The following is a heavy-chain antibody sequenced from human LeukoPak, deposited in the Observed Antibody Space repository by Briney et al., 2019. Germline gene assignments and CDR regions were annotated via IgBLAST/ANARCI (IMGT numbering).Heavy chain of an antibody. CDR2: VSHTGAT. CDR1: GASINGYF. J-gene: IGHJ4*01. V-gene: IGHV4-59*01. D-gene: IGHD1-26*01. CDR3: ARDRSGSYYTFDL. Sequence: PSETLTLTCSVSGASINGYFWNWVRQTPEKGLEWIGYVSHTGATISNPTLKSRVSITIDTSKRQITLSMTSVTAADSAHYYCARDRSGSYYTFDLWGQGTIVSVSA.